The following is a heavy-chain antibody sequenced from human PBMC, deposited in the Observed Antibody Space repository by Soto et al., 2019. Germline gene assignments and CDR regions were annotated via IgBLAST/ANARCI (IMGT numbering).Heavy chain of an antibody. J-gene: IGHJ4*02. V-gene: IGHV4-30-4*01. Sequence: SETLSLTCTVSGGSICSGDNCWSWIRQTPGRGLEWIGHIYNGGSTYSNPSLRSRVSISVDTSKNQFSLDLSSVTAADTAVYYCARGASGDKVDYWGQGALVTVSS. CDR1: GGSICSGDNC. CDR2: IYNGGST. CDR3: ARGASGDKVDY. D-gene: IGHD7-27*01.